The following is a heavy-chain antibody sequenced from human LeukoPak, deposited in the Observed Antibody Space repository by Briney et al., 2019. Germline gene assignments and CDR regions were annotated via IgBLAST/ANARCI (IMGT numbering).Heavy chain of an antibody. Sequence: SETLSLTCTVSGGSISSYYWSWIRPPPGKGLEWIGYIYYSGSTNYNPSLKSRVTISVDTSKNQFSLKLSSVTAADTAVYYCAREMRDSSGWYDYWGQGTLVTVSS. CDR3: AREMRDSSGWYDY. CDR1: GGSISSYY. D-gene: IGHD6-19*01. J-gene: IGHJ4*02. CDR2: IYYSGST. V-gene: IGHV4-59*01.